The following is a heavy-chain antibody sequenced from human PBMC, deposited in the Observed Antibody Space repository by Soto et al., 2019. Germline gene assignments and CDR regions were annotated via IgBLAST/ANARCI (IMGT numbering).Heavy chain of an antibody. Sequence: GGSLRLSCAGSGFTFSSYSMNWVRQTPGKGLEWVSSISSSSTYIYHADSVKGRFTISRDNAKKSLYLQMNSLRAEDTAVYYCARGYGSGNGPRYYYGMDVWGQGTTVTVSS. CDR3: ARGYGSGNGPRYYYGMDV. CDR1: GFTFSSYS. V-gene: IGHV3-21*01. J-gene: IGHJ6*02. D-gene: IGHD3-10*01. CDR2: ISSSSTYI.